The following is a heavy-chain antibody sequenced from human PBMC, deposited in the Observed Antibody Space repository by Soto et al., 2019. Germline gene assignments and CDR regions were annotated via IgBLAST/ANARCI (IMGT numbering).Heavy chain of an antibody. Sequence: ASVKVSCKASGYTFTGYYMHWVRQAPGQGLEWMGWINPNSGGTNYAQKFQGRVTMTRDTSISTAYMELSRLRSDDTAVYYCARRRTYYYDSSGSHYYYGMDVWGQGTTVTVSS. V-gene: IGHV1-2*02. CDR3: ARRRTYYYDSSGSHYYYGMDV. CDR2: INPNSGGT. CDR1: GYTFTGYY. J-gene: IGHJ6*02. D-gene: IGHD3-22*01.